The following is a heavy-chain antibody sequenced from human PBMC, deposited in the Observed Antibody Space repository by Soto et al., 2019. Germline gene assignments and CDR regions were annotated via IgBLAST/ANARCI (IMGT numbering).Heavy chain of an antibody. CDR2: TSYDGSNT. CDR1: GFTLSNYA. J-gene: IGHJ4*02. CDR3: ASRNYHSSGLEY. D-gene: IGHD3-22*01. Sequence: QVQLVESGGGVVQPGRSLRLSCAASGFTLSNYAMYWVRQAPGKGLEWVAVTSYDGSNTYYADSVKGRFTISRDNSKNTLYLQMNSLRAEDTAVYSCASRNYHSSGLEYWGQGTPVTVSS. V-gene: IGHV3-30-3*01.